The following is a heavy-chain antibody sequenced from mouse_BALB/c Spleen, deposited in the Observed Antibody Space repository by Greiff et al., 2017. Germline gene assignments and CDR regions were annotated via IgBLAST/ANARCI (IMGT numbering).Heavy chain of an antibody. V-gene: IGHV7-3*02. D-gene: IGHD1-1*01. J-gene: IGHJ2*01. CDR3: ARLTTGYYFDY. Sequence: EVQRVVSGGGLVQPGGSLRLSCATSGFTFTDYYMSWVRQPPGKALEWLGFIRNKANGYTTEYSASVKGRFTISRDNSQSILYLQMNTLRAEDSATYYCARLTTGYYFDYWGQGTTLTVSS. CDR2: IRNKANGYTT. CDR1: GFTFTDYY.